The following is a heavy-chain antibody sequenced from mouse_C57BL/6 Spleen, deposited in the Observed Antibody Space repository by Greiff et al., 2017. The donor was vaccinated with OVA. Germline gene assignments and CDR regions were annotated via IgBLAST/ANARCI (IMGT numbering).Heavy chain of an antibody. CDR2: IYPRSGNT. Sequence: VQLQQSGAELVRPGASVKLSCKASGYTFTSYGMSWVKQRTGQGLEWIGKIYPRSGNTYYNEKFKGKATLTVDKYSSTAYMQLRSLTSVESEVYVCDCYGDIYAMDYWGQGTSVTVAS. V-gene: IGHV1-81*01. CDR3: DCYGDIYAMDY. CDR1: GYTFTSYG. J-gene: IGHJ4*01. D-gene: IGHD2-13*01.